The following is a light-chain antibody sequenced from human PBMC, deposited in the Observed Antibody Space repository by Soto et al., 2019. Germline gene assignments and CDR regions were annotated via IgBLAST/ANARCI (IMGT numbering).Light chain of an antibody. CDR1: QSVTGNY. CDR2: GAS. V-gene: IGKV3-20*01. Sequence: EIVLTQSPGTLSLSPGERATLSCGASQSVTGNYLAWYQQKPGQAPRLLIFGASSRATGIPDRFSGSGSGTDFTLTISRLEPEDFAVYYCQQYGSSPITFGQGTRLENK. J-gene: IGKJ5*01. CDR3: QQYGSSPIT.